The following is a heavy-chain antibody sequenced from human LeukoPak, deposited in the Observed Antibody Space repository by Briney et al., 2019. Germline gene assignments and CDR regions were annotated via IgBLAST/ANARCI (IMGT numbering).Heavy chain of an antibody. Sequence: SVKVSCKASGSTFSSYAISWVRQAPGQGLEWMGRITPILGIANYAQKFQGRVTITADKSTSTAYMELSSLRSEDTAVYYCAREDVGEMATIYWGQGTLVTVSS. D-gene: IGHD5-24*01. CDR2: ITPILGIA. CDR1: GSTFSSYA. V-gene: IGHV1-69*04. J-gene: IGHJ4*02. CDR3: AREDVGEMATIY.